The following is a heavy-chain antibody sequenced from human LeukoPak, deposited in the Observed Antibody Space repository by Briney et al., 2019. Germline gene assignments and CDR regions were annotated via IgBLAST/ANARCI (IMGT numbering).Heavy chain of an antibody. V-gene: IGHV4-59*01. J-gene: IGHJ5*02. D-gene: IGHD2-2*01. CDR2: IYYRVST. Sequence: PSQTLSLTCTVSVGSISSYYWGWIRHPPGEGLGWIGYIYYRVSTNYNPSLKSRVPISVDTSKNQYSLKLSSVTAADPAVYYCARDDCSSTSCYFRWFDPWGQGTLVTVSS. CDR3: ARDDCSSTSCYFRWFDP. CDR1: VGSISSYY.